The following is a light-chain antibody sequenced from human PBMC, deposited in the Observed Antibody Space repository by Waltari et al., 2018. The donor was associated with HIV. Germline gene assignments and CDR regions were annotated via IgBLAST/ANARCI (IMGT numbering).Light chain of an antibody. CDR1: SSTS. CDR3: QSFDSNLNVLV. CDR2: NDS. Sequence: QSLLTQPPSLSGAPGQGVTLSCTTPSSTSVHWYQQRPGAAPKLVIYNDSRRPSGVPDRISGSRSGASASLAISGLQTEDEADYYRQSFDSNLNVLVFGGGTRLTVL. J-gene: IGLJ3*02. V-gene: IGLV1-40*01.